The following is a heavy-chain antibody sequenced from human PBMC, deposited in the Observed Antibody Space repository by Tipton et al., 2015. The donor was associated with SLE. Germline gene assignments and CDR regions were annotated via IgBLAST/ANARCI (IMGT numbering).Heavy chain of an antibody. CDR3: AKDRRLNTNYYTFLDY. D-gene: IGHD1-26*01. J-gene: IGHJ4*02. Sequence: GSLRLSCAASGITFSSHAMSWVRQAPGKGLEWVSGISGSGGNTYYADSVKGRFTISRDNSKNTLYLQMNSLRVEDTAVYYCAKDRRLNTNYYTFLDYWGQGTLVTVPS. CDR2: ISGSGGNT. CDR1: GITFSSHA. V-gene: IGHV3-23*01.